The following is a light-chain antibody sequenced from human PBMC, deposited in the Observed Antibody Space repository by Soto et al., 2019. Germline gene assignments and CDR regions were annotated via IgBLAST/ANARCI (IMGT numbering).Light chain of an antibody. CDR1: SSNIGAGNA. V-gene: IGLV1-40*01. Sequence: QSVLTQPPSVSGAPGQRVTIPCSGSSSNIGAGNAVHWYQHLPGTAPKLLMYGNNNRPSGVPGRFSGSKSGTSASLAITGLQAEDEADYYCQSYDSSLSAYVFATGTKVTVL. CDR2: GNN. CDR3: QSYDSSLSAYV. J-gene: IGLJ1*01.